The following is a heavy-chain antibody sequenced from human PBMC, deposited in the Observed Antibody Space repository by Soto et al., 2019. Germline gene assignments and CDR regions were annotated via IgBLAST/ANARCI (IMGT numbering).Heavy chain of an antibody. V-gene: IGHV4-4*02. D-gene: IGHD3-16*02. CDR1: GGSISSSNW. CDR3: AKDPDRYDYVWGTYRYIDH. J-gene: IGHJ4*02. Sequence: WETLSLTCAVSGGSISSSNWWSWVRQPPGKGLEWIGEIYHSGSTNCNPSLKSRVTISVDKSKNQFSLKLSSVTAADTAVYYCAKDPDRYDYVWGTYRYIDHWGQGTLVTVSS. CDR2: IYHSGST.